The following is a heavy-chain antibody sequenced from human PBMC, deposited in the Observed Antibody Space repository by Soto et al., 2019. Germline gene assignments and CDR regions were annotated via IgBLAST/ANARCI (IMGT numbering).Heavy chain of an antibody. CDR2: IYYSGST. D-gene: IGHD2-15*01. Sequence: SETLSLTCTVSGGSISSSSYYWGWIRQPPGKGLEWIGSIYYSGSTYYNPSLKSRVTISVDTSKNQFSLKLGSVTAADTAVYYCASRYCSGGSCPNWFDPWGQGTLVTVSS. CDR1: GGSISSSSYY. V-gene: IGHV4-39*01. CDR3: ASRYCSGGSCPNWFDP. J-gene: IGHJ5*02.